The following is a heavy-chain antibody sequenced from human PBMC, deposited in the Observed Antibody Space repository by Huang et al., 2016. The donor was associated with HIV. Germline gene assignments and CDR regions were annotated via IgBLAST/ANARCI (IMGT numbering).Heavy chain of an antibody. CDR2: INHRVTP. V-gene: IGHV4-34*01. Sequence: QVQLHQWGAGLLKPSETLSLTCAVYGGSFSSYSWNWIRQSPAKGLVWIGQINHRVTPTYHPSLKSRVTMSVYTSKNQFALKLNAVTAADTAVYYCAREIMISFGGPFDPWGQGTLVTVSS. CDR1: GGSFSSYS. J-gene: IGHJ5*02. CDR3: AREIMISFGGPFDP. D-gene: IGHD3-16*01.